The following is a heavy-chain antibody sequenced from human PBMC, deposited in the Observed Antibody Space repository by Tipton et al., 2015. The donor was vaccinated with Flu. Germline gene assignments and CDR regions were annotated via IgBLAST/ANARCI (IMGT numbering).Heavy chain of an antibody. V-gene: IGHV5-51*01. CDR3: ARRREGSGGWLDAFYI. Sequence: LVQSGAEVKKPGESLKISCKGSGYKFTNYWIGWVRQMPGKGLVWMGIIYPADSDARYSPSLQGQFTISADKSIRTAYLQWSSLKASDPAIYYCARRREGSGGWLDAFYIWGQGTVVSVSS. CDR2: IYPADSDA. J-gene: IGHJ3*02. CDR1: GYKFTNYW. D-gene: IGHD6-19*01.